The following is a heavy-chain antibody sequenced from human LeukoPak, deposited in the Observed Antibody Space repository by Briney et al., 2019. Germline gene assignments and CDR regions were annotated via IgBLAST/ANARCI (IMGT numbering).Heavy chain of an antibody. CDR1: GYTFTGYF. CDR3: ARDRTRTGYSSGWYHDY. CDR2: INPNIGGT. J-gene: IGHJ4*02. V-gene: IGHV1-2*02. Sequence: ASVKVSCKASGYTFTGYFMHWVRPAPRQGLEWMGWINPNIGGTNYAQKFQGRVTMTRDTSISTAYMELSRLRSDDTAVYYCARDRTRTGYSSGWYHDYWGQGTLVTVSS. D-gene: IGHD6-19*01.